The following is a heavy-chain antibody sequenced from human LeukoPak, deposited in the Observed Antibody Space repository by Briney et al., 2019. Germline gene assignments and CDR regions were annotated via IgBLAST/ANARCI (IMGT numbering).Heavy chain of an antibody. CDR2: IYHSGST. Sequence: SETLSLTCTVSGGSISSSGYYWGWIRQPPGKGLEWIGSIYHSGSTYYNPSLKSRVTISVDTSKNQFSLKLSSVTAADTAVYYCARVGYSSSWYQGFDYWGQGTLVTVSS. CDR1: GGSISSSGYY. D-gene: IGHD6-13*01. V-gene: IGHV4-39*07. CDR3: ARVGYSSSWYQGFDY. J-gene: IGHJ4*02.